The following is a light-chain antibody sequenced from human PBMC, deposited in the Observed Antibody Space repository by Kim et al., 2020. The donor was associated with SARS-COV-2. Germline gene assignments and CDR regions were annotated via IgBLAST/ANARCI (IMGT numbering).Light chain of an antibody. Sequence: EIVMTQSPATLSVSPGERATLSCRASQSVSSNLAWYKQKPGQAPRLLIYGASTRATGIPARFSGSGSGTEFTLTISSLQSEDFAVYYCQQYNNWPPYTLGQGTKLEI. V-gene: IGKV3-15*01. CDR1: QSVSSN. J-gene: IGKJ2*01. CDR3: QQYNNWPPYT. CDR2: GAS.